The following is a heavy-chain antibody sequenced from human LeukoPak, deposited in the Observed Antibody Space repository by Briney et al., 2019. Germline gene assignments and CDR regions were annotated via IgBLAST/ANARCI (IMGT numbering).Heavy chain of an antibody. CDR1: GGSISSYY. Sequence: PSETLSLTCTVSGGSISSYYWSWIRQPPGKGLEWIGYIYYSGSTNYNPSLKSRVTISVDTSKNQFSLKLSSVTAADTAVYYCARLPLRIRAVYFDYWGQGTLVTVSS. CDR3: ARLPLRIRAVYFDY. J-gene: IGHJ4*02. D-gene: IGHD5/OR15-5a*01. V-gene: IGHV4-59*12. CDR2: IYYSGST.